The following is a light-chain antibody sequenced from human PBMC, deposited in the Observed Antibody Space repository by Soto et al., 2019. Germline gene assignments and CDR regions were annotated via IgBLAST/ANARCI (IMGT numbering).Light chain of an antibody. Sequence: EIVLTQSPATLSLSPGERATLSCRASQSVGSYLAWYQQKPGRAPRLLIYDASNRATGIPARFSGGESGTDFALTISRLEPEDFAVYYCQQRSNWPWTFGQGTKVEIK. J-gene: IGKJ1*01. CDR2: DAS. V-gene: IGKV3-11*01. CDR1: QSVGSY. CDR3: QQRSNWPWT.